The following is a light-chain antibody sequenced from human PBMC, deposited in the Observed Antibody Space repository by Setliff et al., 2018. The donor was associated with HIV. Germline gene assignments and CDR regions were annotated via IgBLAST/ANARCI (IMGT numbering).Light chain of an antibody. Sequence: QSALTQPASVSWSPGQSITISCTGTSSDVGGYNYVSWYQQHPGKAPKLRIYGVSNRPSGVSNRFSGSKSGNTASLTISGLQAEDEADYYCSSYTSTSTLFVFGTGTKVTVL. CDR1: SSDVGGYNY. CDR2: GVS. CDR3: SSYTSTSTLFV. J-gene: IGLJ1*01. V-gene: IGLV2-14*03.